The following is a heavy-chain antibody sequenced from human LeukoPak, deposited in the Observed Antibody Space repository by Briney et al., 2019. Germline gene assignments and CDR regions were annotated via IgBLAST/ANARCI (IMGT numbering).Heavy chain of an antibody. J-gene: IGHJ4*02. D-gene: IGHD6-6*01. CDR2: IIPILGIA. V-gene: IGHV1-69*04. CDR3: ARDRRYSSSSFGTFDY. Sequence: SVKVSCKASGYTLTIYGISWVRQAPGQGLEWMGRIIPILGIANYAQKFQGRVTITADKSTSTAYMELSSLRSEDTAVYYCARDRRYSSSSFGTFDYWGQGTLVTVSS. CDR1: GYTLTIYG.